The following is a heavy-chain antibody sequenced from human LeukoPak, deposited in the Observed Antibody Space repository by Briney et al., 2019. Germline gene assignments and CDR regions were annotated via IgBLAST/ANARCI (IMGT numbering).Heavy chain of an antibody. CDR1: GFSFSTYS. V-gene: IGHV3-48*01. Sequence: GGSLRLSCAASGFSFSTYSMNWVRQAPGKGLQWVSFISSGSSAIYYTDSVKGRFTITRDDAKNSVYLQMNSLRTEDTAVYYCGTGDPRFDYWGQGILVTVSS. CDR3: GTGDPRFDY. CDR2: ISSGSSAI. D-gene: IGHD7-27*01. J-gene: IGHJ4*02.